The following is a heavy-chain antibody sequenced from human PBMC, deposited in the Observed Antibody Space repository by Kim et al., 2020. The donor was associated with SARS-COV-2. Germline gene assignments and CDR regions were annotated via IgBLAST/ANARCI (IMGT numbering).Heavy chain of an antibody. CDR3: ARDLEIGYADY. V-gene: IGHV3-33*01. D-gene: IGHD5-18*01. J-gene: IGHJ4*02. Sequence: YAASVKGRFFISRDNSKNTLYMQMNSLRVEDTAVYYCARDLEIGYADYWGQGTLVTVSS.